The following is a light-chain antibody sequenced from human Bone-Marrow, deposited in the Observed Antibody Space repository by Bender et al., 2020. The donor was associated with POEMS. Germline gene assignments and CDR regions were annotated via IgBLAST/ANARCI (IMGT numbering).Light chain of an antibody. Sequence: SYALTQPLSVSVSPGQTANITCSGHKLGDKFVCWYQQKPGQSPVLVIYEGEKRPPGILVRFSGSNTGNPASLTISGTQTLDEADYYCQAWDSLTGIFAGGTKLTVL. CDR2: EGE. V-gene: IGLV3-1*01. CDR3: QAWDSLTGI. CDR1: KLGDKF. J-gene: IGLJ2*01.